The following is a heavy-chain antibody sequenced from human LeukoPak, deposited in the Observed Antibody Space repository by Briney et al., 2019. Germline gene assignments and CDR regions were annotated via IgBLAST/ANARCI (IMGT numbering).Heavy chain of an antibody. J-gene: IGHJ4*02. CDR1: GFNYSSYT. CDR3: AKAPVGSSSYADIDY. D-gene: IGHD6-6*01. Sequence: GGSLRLSCAASGFNYSSYTMNWVRQAPGMGLEWLSYISASRDITYYADSVKGRFTISRDNAKNSLYLQMNSLRAEDTAVYYCAKAPVGSSSYADIDYWGQGTLVTVSS. V-gene: IGHV3-48*01. CDR2: ISASRDIT.